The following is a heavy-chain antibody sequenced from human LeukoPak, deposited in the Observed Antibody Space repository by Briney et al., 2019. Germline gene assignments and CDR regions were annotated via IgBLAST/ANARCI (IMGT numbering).Heavy chain of an antibody. CDR2: IYYSGST. J-gene: IGHJ3*02. D-gene: IGHD2-15*01. V-gene: IGHV4-59*08. CDR1: GGSISSYY. Sequence: SETLSLTCTVSGGSISSYYWSWIRQPPGKGLEWIGYIYYSGSTNYNPSLKSRVTISVDTSKNQFSLKLSSVTAADTAVYYCARLYRAADAFDIWGQGTMVTVSS. CDR3: ARLYRAADAFDI.